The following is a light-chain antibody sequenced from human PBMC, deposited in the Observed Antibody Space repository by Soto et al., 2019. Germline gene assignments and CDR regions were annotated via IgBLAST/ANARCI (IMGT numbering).Light chain of an antibody. V-gene: IGLV2-14*01. J-gene: IGLJ7*01. CDR2: DVS. Sequence: QSALTQPASVSGSPGQSITISCTGTSSDVGGYNYVSWYQQHPGKAPKLMIYDVSNRPSGVSNRFSGSKSGKTASLTISGLQAEDEADYYCSSYTSSSTLGFGGGTQLTVL. CDR3: SSYTSSSTLG. CDR1: SSDVGGYNY.